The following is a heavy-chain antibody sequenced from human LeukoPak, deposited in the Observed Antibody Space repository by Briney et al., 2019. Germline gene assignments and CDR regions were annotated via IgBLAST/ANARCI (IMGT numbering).Heavy chain of an antibody. D-gene: IGHD2-2*01. J-gene: IGHJ5*02. CDR2: ISWNSGSI. CDR3: AKGRDKYQLLSKNWFDP. CDR1: GFTFDDYA. Sequence: GGSLRLSCAASGFTFDDYAIRWVRHAPGKGLEWVSGISWNSGSIGYADSVKGRFTISRDNTKNSLYPQMNSLRAEDTALYYCAKGRDKYQLLSKNWFDPWGQGTLVTVSS. V-gene: IGHV3-9*01.